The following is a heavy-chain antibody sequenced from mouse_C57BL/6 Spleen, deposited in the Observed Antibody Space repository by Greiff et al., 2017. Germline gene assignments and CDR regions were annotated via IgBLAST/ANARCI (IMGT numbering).Heavy chain of an antibody. J-gene: IGHJ2*01. Sequence: QVQLKQPGAELVKPGASVKMSCKASGYTFTSYWITWVKQRPGQGLEWIGDIYPGSGSTNYNEKFKSKATLTVDTSSSTAYMQLSSLTSEDSAVYYCARALLRRWDFDYWGQGTTLTVSS. CDR1: GYTFTSYW. CDR3: ARALLRRWDFDY. D-gene: IGHD1-1*01. V-gene: IGHV1-55*01. CDR2: IYPGSGST.